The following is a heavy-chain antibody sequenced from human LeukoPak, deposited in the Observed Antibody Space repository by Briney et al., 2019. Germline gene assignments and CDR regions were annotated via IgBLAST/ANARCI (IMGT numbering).Heavy chain of an antibody. Sequence: GGSLRLSCAASGFTVSRDYMNWVRQAPGKGLEWVSVIYSGGSTTYADSVKGRFAISRDESGTTVFLQMNSLKDEDTGIYYCARGSLEDLSDWGQGTLVTVSS. CDR1: GFTVSRDY. CDR3: ARGSLEDLSD. J-gene: IGHJ4*02. D-gene: IGHD1-1*01. V-gene: IGHV3-66*01. CDR2: IYSGGST.